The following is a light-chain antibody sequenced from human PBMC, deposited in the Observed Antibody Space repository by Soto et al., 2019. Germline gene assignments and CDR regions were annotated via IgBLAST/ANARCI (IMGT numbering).Light chain of an antibody. Sequence: DIVMTQSPDSLAVSLGERATINCKSSQSVLYSSNNQNYLAWYQQKPGQPPKLLIYWASTRESGVPDRFSGSGSGTHFSRPISSPQAEDVAVYYCQQYFNAPLTFGGGTKVEI. V-gene: IGKV4-1*01. CDR3: QQYFNAPLT. CDR2: WAS. CDR1: QSVLYSSNNQNY. J-gene: IGKJ4*01.